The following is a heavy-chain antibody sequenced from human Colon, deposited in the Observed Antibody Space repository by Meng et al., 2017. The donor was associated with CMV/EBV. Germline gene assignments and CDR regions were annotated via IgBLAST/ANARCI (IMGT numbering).Heavy chain of an antibody. J-gene: IGHJ4*02. D-gene: IGHD2-2*01. CDR2: ISIFNGRT. V-gene: IGHV1-18*01. CDR3: ARVGDIVVAPAAPFDY. CDR1: GYTFTSHG. Sequence: ASVKVSCKASGYTFTSHGISWVRQAPGQGLEWMGWISIFNGRTNYAQKFQGRVTMTSDMSTRTAYLELRGLRSDDTAVYYCARVGDIVVAPAAPFDYWGQGTLVTVSS.